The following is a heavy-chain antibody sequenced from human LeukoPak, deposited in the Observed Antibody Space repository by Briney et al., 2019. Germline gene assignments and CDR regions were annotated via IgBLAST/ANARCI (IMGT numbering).Heavy chain of an antibody. CDR2: IYSGGST. CDR1: GFTVSSNY. CDR3: ARDLKRGYSYGYADY. Sequence: GGSLRLSCAASGFTVSSNYMSWVRQAPGKGLEWVSVIYSGGSTYYADSVKGRFTISRDNAKNSLYLQMNSLRAEDTAVYYCARDLKRGYSYGYADYWGQGTLVTVSS. D-gene: IGHD5-18*01. V-gene: IGHV3-53*01. J-gene: IGHJ4*02.